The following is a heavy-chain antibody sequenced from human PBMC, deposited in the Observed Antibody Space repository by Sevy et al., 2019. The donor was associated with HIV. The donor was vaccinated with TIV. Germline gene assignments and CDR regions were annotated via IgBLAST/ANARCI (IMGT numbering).Heavy chain of an antibody. CDR2: IKSKTDGETS. D-gene: IGHD2-15*01. CDR1: GFTFSNAW. V-gene: IGHV3-15*01. Sequence: GGSLRLSCAASGFTFSNAWMNWVRQAPGKGLEWVGRIKSKTDGETSEYAAPVKGRFTISREDSKNTLYLQMNSLKAEDTAVYYCTTDVLTRVVAATFDYWGQGTLVTVSS. CDR3: TTDVLTRVVAATFDY. J-gene: IGHJ4*02.